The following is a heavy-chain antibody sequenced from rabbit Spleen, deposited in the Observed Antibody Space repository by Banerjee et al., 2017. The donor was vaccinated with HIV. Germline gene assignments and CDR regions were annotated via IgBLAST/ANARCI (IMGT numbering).Heavy chain of an antibody. J-gene: IGHJ4*01. Sequence: QGQLVESGGGLVQPGGSLKLSCKASGFDFSNYGVSWVRQAPGKGLEWIGYIDPVFGITYYANWVNGRFSISRENAQNTVFLQMTSLTAADTATYFCARDGAGGSYFALWGQGTLVTVS. CDR2: IDPVFGIT. V-gene: IGHV1S47*01. D-gene: IGHD8-1*01. CDR3: ARDGAGGSYFAL. CDR1: GFDFSNYG.